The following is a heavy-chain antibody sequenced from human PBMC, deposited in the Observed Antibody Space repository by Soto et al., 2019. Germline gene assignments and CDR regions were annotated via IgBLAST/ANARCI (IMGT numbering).Heavy chain of an antibody. Sequence: PGESLKISCKSSGYDFSTYWIGWVRQMPGKGLEWVAIIYPGDSITKYDSNTRYSPSFQGQVTISVDRSISTAYLQWSSLKASDTAIYYCARPGREPYDSSDYYSYFDYWGQGT. CDR1: GYDFSTYW. CDR2: IYPGDSITKYDSNT. D-gene: IGHD3-22*01. V-gene: IGHV5-51*01. J-gene: IGHJ4*02. CDR3: ARPGREPYDSSDYYSYFDY.